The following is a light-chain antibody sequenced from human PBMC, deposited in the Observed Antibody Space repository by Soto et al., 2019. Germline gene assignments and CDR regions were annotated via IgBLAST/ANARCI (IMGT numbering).Light chain of an antibody. V-gene: IGKV3-15*01. CDR2: GAS. Sequence: EIVMTQSPATLSVSPGERATLSCRASQSVTSNLAWYQQKPGQAPRLLIYGASTRATGIPARFSGSGSGKEFTLTISSLQSEDLAVYYCQQYNNWPPTTFGGGTKVEIK. CDR3: QQYNNWPPTT. CDR1: QSVTSN. J-gene: IGKJ4*01.